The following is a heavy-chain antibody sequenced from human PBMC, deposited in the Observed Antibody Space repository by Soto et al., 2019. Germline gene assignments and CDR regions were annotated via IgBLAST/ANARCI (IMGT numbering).Heavy chain of an antibody. CDR2: INSDGSST. Sequence: GGSLRLSCAASGFTFSSYWMHWVRQAPGKGLVWVSRINSDGSSTSYADSVKGRFTISRDNAKNTLYLQMNSLRAEDTAVYYCASGLEGIVTDYWGQGTLVTVSS. V-gene: IGHV3-74*01. J-gene: IGHJ4*02. CDR3: ASGLEGIVTDY. D-gene: IGHD3-22*01. CDR1: GFTFSSYW.